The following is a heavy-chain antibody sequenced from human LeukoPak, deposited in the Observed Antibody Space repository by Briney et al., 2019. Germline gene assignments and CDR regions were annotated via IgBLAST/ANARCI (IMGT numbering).Heavy chain of an antibody. CDR1: GYSFTSYW. CDR2: NDPSDSYT. J-gene: IGHJ4*02. Sequence: GESLRISCKCSGYSFTSYWITWVRQMPGKGLEWMGRNDPSDSYTNYSPSFQGHVTISVDKSISTAYLQWSSLRASATAMYYCARRDRYSWYSFDYWGQGTLVTVSS. D-gene: IGHD6-13*01. V-gene: IGHV5-10-1*01. CDR3: ARRDRYSWYSFDY.